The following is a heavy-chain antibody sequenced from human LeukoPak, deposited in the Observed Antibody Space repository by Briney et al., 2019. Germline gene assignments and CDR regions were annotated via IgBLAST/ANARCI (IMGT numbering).Heavy chain of an antibody. J-gene: IGHJ4*02. CDR1: GFTFSSYA. Sequence: GGSLRLSCVASGFTFSSYAMHWVRQAPGKGLEWVAVIPYDGRNKYYADSVKGRFTISRDNTRNTLYLQMNSLRVEDTAVYYCARDYYYDSSGYFDYWGQGTLVTVSS. CDR3: ARDYYYDSSGYFDY. D-gene: IGHD3-22*01. CDR2: IPYDGRNK. V-gene: IGHV3-30*04.